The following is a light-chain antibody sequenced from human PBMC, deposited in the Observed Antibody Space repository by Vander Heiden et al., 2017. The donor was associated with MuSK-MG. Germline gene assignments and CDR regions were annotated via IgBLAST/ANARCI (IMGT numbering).Light chain of an antibody. Sequence: QSALTQPASVSGSPGQSITISCTGTSSNVGNYNLVSWYQHHPGKAPKLMIYEVTKRPSGVSSRFSGSKSGNTASLTISGLQAEDEADYHCCSYAGSSSYVFGTGTKVTVL. J-gene: IGLJ1*01. CDR1: SSNVGNYNL. V-gene: IGLV2-23*02. CDR2: EVT. CDR3: CSYAGSSSYV.